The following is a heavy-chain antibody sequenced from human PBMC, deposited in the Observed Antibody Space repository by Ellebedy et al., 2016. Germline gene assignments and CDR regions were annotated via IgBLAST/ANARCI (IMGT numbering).Heavy chain of an antibody. CDR1: GYTFTSYG. J-gene: IGHJ4*02. CDR3: TTTMLVWDLLP. CDR2: ISAYNGNT. V-gene: IGHV1-18*01. Sequence: ASVKVSCKASGYTFTSYGISWVRQAPGQGLEWMGWISAYNGNTNYAQKLQGRVTMTTDTSTSTAYMELSSLRSEDTAVYYCTTTMLVWDLLPWGQGTRVTVSS. D-gene: IGHD1-26*01.